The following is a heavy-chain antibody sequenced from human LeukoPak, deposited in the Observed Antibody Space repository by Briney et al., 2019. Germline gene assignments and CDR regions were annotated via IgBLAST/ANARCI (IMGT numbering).Heavy chain of an antibody. CDR2: INPNSGGT. CDR1: GYTFTSYY. J-gene: IGHJ6*03. CDR3: ARYSSSWYYYYYMDV. D-gene: IGHD6-13*01. V-gene: IGHV1-2*02. Sequence: ASVKVSCKASGYTFTSYYIHWVRQAPGQGLEWMGWINPNSGGTNYAQKFQGRVTMTRDTSISTAYMELSRLRSDDTAVYYCARYSSSWYYYYYMDVWGKGTTVTISS.